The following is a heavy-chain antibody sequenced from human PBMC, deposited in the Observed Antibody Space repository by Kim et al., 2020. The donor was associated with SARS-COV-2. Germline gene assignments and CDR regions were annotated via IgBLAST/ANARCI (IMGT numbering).Heavy chain of an antibody. V-gene: IGHV4-4*01. D-gene: IGHD6-6*01. Sequence: NPSHLSRVIISVAKSKNQFSLKLSSVTAADTAVYFCARAEVAARFGMDVWGQGTTATVSS. CDR3: ARAEVAARFGMDV. J-gene: IGHJ6*02.